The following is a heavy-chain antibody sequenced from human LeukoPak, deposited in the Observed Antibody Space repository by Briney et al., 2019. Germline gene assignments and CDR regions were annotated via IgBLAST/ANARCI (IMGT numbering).Heavy chain of an antibody. V-gene: IGHV3-66*04. CDR1: GFTVSSNY. CDR3: AKLRDYGDYVWFDP. J-gene: IGHJ5*02. D-gene: IGHD4-17*01. Sequence: GGSLRLSCAASGFTVSSNYMSWVRQAPGKGLEWVSVIYSGGSTYYADSVKGRFTISRDNSKNTLYLQMNSLRAEDTAVYYCAKLRDYGDYVWFDPWGQGTLVTVSS. CDR2: IYSGGST.